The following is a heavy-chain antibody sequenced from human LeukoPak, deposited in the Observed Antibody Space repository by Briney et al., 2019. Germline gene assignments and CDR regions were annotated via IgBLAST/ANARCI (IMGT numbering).Heavy chain of an antibody. V-gene: IGHV3-74*01. D-gene: IGHD3-10*01. CDR3: ARGKYNYACDG. J-gene: IGHJ4*02. CDR2: INGDGSRT. CDR1: GFTLSDYY. Sequence: GGSLRLSCVAYGFTLSDYYMQWVRQAPGKGLVWVSHINGDGSRTGYADSVRGRFTVTRDNAEKTLYLQMNSLRDEDTAVYYCARGKYNYACDGWGQGTLVTVSS.